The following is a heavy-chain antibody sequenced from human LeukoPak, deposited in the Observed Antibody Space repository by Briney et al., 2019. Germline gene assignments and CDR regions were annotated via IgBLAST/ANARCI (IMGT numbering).Heavy chain of an antibody. CDR1: GNSFTKYW. CDR3: ARAYSGYDSFDY. D-gene: IGHD5-12*01. J-gene: IGHJ4*02. CDR2: IDPSDSQT. V-gene: IGHV5-10-1*01. Sequence: GESLKISCKGFGNSFTKYWINWVRQMPGKGLEWMGRIDPSDSQTNYSLSFQGHVTISADKSITTAYLQWSSLKASDTGIYYCARAYSGYDSFDYWGQGTLVTVSS.